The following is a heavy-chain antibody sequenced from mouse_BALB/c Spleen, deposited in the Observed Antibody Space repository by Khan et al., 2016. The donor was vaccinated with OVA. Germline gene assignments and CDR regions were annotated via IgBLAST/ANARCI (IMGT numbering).Heavy chain of an antibody. V-gene: IGHV2-6-7*01. CDR1: GFSLTGYG. Sequence: VELVESGPGLVAPSQSLSITCTVSGFSLTGYGVNWVRQPPGKGLEWLGMIWGDGSTDYNSALKSRLSITKDNSKSQVFLKMNSLQTDDTARYYCARAYYANYREAMDYWGKGNSVTVSS. J-gene: IGHJ4*01. CDR2: IWGDGST. D-gene: IGHD2-10*01. CDR3: ARAYYANYREAMDY.